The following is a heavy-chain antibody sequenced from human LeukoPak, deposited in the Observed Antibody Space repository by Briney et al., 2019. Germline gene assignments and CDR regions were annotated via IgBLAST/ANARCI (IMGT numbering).Heavy chain of an antibody. CDR3: ARDFGTD. J-gene: IGHJ4*02. Sequence: PGGSLRLSCAASGFTFSSYAMHWVRQAPGKGLEWVAVISYDGSNKYYATSVKGRFTISRDNSKNTLYLQMNSLRAEDTAVYYCARDFGTDWGQGTLVTVSS. CDR1: GFTFSSYA. V-gene: IGHV3-30-3*01. CDR2: ISYDGSNK. D-gene: IGHD3-10*01.